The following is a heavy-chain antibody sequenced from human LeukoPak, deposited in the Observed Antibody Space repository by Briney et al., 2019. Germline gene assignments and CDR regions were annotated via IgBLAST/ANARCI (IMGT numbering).Heavy chain of an antibody. CDR2: INPNSGGT. Sequence: ASVKVSCKASGYTFTGYYTHWVRQAPGQGLEWMGWINPNSGGTNYAQKFQGRVTMTRDTSISTAYMELSRLRSDDTAVYYCARSYYYGSGSIYYYYMDVWGKGTTVTVSS. J-gene: IGHJ6*03. CDR1: GYTFTGYY. V-gene: IGHV1-2*02. CDR3: ARSYYYGSGSIYYYYMDV. D-gene: IGHD3-10*01.